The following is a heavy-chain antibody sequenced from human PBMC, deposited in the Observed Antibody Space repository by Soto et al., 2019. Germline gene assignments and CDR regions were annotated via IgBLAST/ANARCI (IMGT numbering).Heavy chain of an antibody. CDR1: GGAFSGYY. CDR2: INHSGST. CDR3: ARGPYYYGSGSYYWRPDYYYYYGMDV. D-gene: IGHD3-10*01. V-gene: IGHV4-34*01. Sequence: SETLSLTCAVCGGAFSGYYWSWIRQPPGKGLEWIGEINHSGSTNYNPSLKSRVTISVDTSKNQFSLKLSSVTAADTAVYYCARGPYYYGSGSYYWRPDYYYYYGMDVWGQGTTVTVSS. J-gene: IGHJ6*02.